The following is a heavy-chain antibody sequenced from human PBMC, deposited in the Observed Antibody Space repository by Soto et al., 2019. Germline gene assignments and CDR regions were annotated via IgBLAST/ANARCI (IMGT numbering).Heavy chain of an antibody. CDR3: ATDLSSSTGGPEMDFDY. CDR1: GYSFTSYW. D-gene: IGHD6-13*01. J-gene: IGHJ4*02. CDR2: IYPGDSDT. Sequence: GESLKISCKGSGYSFTSYWIGWVRQMPGKGLEWMGIIYPGDSDTRYSPSFQGQVTISADKSISTAYLQWSSLKASDTAMYYCATDLSSSTGGPEMDFDYWGQGTLVTVSS. V-gene: IGHV5-51*01.